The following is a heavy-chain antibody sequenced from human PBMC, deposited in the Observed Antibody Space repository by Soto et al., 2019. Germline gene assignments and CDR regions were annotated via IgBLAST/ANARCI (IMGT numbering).Heavy chain of an antibody. CDR2: IIPIFGTP. D-gene: IGHD3-10*01. Sequence: QVQLVQSGAEVKKPGSSVKVSCKASGGIFSTYAISWLRQAPGQGLEWMGGIIPIFGTPNYAQRFQGRVTSTADASTSTASMELSRLRSEDTAVYYCARDRDDYGSGNYYNRIDFWGQGTLVTVSS. J-gene: IGHJ4*02. CDR3: ARDRDDYGSGNYYNRIDF. CDR1: GGIFSTYA. V-gene: IGHV1-69*01.